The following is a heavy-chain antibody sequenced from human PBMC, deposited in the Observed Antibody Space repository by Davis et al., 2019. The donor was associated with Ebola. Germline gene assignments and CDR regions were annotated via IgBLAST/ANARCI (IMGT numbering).Heavy chain of an antibody. Sequence: GGSLRLSCAASGFTFSSYEMNWVRQAPGKGLEWVSYISSSGSTIYYADSVKGRFTISRDNAKNSLYLQMNSLRAEDTAVYYCARVLNVCSSTSCYRSDMDVWGQGTTVTVSS. CDR2: ISSSGSTI. D-gene: IGHD2-2*02. CDR3: ARVLNVCSSTSCYRSDMDV. CDR1: GFTFSSYE. V-gene: IGHV3-48*03. J-gene: IGHJ6*02.